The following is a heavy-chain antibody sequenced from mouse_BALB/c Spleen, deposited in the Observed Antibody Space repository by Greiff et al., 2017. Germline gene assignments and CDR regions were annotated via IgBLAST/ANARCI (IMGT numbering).Heavy chain of an antibody. CDR3: ARDLPNPFAY. CDR1: GFSLTSYG. Sequence: VQGVESGPGLVAPSQSLSITCTVSGFSLTSYGVHWVRQPPGKGLEWLGVIWAGGSTNYNSALMSRLSISKDNSKSQVFLKMNSLQTDDTAMYYCARDLPNPFAYWGQGTLVTVSA. D-gene: IGHD5-5*01. J-gene: IGHJ3*01. V-gene: IGHV2-9*02. CDR2: IWAGGST.